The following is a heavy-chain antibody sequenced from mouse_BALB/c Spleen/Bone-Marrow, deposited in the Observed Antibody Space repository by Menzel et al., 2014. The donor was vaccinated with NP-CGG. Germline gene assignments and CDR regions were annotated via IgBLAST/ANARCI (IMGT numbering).Heavy chain of an antibody. J-gene: IGHJ1*01. CDR3: ARRNYYGNLFF. Sequence: EVRLVESGGGLVPPGGSLKLSCAASGFDFSRYWMSWVRQAPGKGLEWIGEINPDSSTINYTPSLKDKFIISRDNAKNTLDLRMSKVRSGDTALYYCARRNYYGNLFFWGAGPTLTSSS. D-gene: IGHD1-1*01. V-gene: IGHV4-1*02. CDR1: GFDFSRYW. CDR2: INPDSSTI.